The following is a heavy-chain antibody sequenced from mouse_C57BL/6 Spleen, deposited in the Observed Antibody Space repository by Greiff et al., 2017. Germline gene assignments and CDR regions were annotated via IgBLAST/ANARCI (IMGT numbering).Heavy chain of an antibody. J-gene: IGHJ3*01. Sequence: QVQLQQPGAELVKPGASVKLSCKASGYTFTSYWMHWVKQRPGQGLEWIGMIHPNSGSTNYNEKFKSKATLTVDKSSSTAYMQLSSLTSEYSAVYYCARSGYGNYDPWFAYWGQGTLVTVSA. D-gene: IGHD2-1*01. CDR1: GYTFTSYW. V-gene: IGHV1-64*01. CDR2: IHPNSGST. CDR3: ARSGYGNYDPWFAY.